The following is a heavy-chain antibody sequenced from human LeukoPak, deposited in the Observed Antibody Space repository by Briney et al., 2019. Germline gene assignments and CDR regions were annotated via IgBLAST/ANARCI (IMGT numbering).Heavy chain of an antibody. Sequence: GGSLRLSCAASGFTVNSNYMNWVRQAPGKGLEWVSAISISGDTTYYADAVKGRFTISRDNSKNTVYLQMNSLRAEDTAVYYCANEIRPNDYWGQGTLVTVSS. CDR2: ISISGDTT. CDR3: ANEIRPNDY. J-gene: IGHJ4*02. D-gene: IGHD4-17*01. CDR1: GFTVNSNY. V-gene: IGHV3-23*01.